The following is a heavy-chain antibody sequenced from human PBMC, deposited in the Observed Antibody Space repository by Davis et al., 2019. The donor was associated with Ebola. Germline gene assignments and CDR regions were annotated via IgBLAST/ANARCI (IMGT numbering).Heavy chain of an antibody. CDR1: GYTFTSYG. Sequence: AASVKVSCKASGYTFTSYGISWVRQAPGQGLEWMGWISAYNGNTNYAQKVQGRVTMTTDTSTTTAYMELRSLRSDDTAVYYCAREPVVRDYYYGMDVWGQGTTVTVSS. J-gene: IGHJ6*02. V-gene: IGHV1-18*04. CDR3: AREPVVRDYYYGMDV. CDR2: ISAYNGNT. D-gene: IGHD2-15*01.